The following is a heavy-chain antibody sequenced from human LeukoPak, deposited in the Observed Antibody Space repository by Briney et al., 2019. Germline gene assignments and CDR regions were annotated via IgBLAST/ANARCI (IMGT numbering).Heavy chain of an antibody. CDR1: GYTFTRFF. D-gene: IGHD1-26*01. CDR2: MNPSGGVT. Sequence: GASVKVSCKASGYTFTRFFFHWVRQAPGQVLEWMGIMNPSGGVTPDSQKFQGRVTVTSDTSSTFVYMELSSLRFEDTAVYYCAVNNGTYFPLDYWGQGTLVTVSS. V-gene: IGHV1-46*01. J-gene: IGHJ4*02. CDR3: AVNNGTYFPLDY.